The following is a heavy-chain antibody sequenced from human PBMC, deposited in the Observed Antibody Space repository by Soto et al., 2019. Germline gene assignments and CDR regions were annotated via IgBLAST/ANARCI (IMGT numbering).Heavy chain of an antibody. D-gene: IGHD3-10*01. CDR1: GFTFSSYT. Sequence: GSLRLSCAASGFTFSSYTMNWVRQAPGKGLEWISSISSGSSYIYYAGSVKGRFTISRDNAKNSLFLQMNSLRADDTAVYYCARDILSGGAYPDSWGQGTKVTVSS. CDR3: ARDILSGGAYPDS. CDR2: ISSGSSYI. V-gene: IGHV3-21*01. J-gene: IGHJ5*01.